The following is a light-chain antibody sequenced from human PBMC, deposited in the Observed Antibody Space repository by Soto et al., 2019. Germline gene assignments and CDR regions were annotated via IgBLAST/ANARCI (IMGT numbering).Light chain of an antibody. CDR3: SSYTATRTYV. V-gene: IGLV2-14*01. CDR1: SSDVGGYNY. J-gene: IGLJ1*01. Sequence: QSVLTQPASVSGSPGQSVTISCTGTSSDVGGYNYVSWYQQLPGEAPKLIIYWVTDRPSGVSNRFSGSKSGNTASLTVSGLQAEDEGDYYCSSYTATRTYVFGTGTKLTVL. CDR2: WVT.